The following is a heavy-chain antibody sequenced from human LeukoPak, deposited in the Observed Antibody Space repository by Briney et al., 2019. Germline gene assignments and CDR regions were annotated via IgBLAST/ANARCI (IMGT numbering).Heavy chain of an antibody. V-gene: IGHV4-31*11. Sequence: SETLSLTCAVYGGSFSGYYWSWIRQHPGKGLEWIGYIYYSGSTYYNPSLKSRVTISVDTSKNQFSLKLSSVTAADTAVYYCARDSGTTIDYWGQGTLVTVSS. CDR3: ARDSGTTIDY. J-gene: IGHJ4*02. CDR1: GGSFSGYY. D-gene: IGHD1-1*01. CDR2: IYYSGST.